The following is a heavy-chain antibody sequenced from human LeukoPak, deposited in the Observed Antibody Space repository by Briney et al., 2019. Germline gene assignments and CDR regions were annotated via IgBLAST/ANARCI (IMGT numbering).Heavy chain of an antibody. Sequence: SETLSLTCTVSGGSISSSSYYWGWIRQPPGKGLEWIGSIYYSGSTYYNPSPKSRVTISVDTSKNQFSLKLSSVTAADTAVYYCARRGQWLTFDYWGQGTLVTVSS. V-gene: IGHV4-39*01. CDR2: IYYSGST. CDR3: ARRGQWLTFDY. D-gene: IGHD6-19*01. J-gene: IGHJ4*02. CDR1: GGSISSSSYY.